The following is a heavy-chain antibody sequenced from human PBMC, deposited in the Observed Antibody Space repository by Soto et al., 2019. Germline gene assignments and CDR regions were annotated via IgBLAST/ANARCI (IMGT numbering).Heavy chain of an antibody. CDR1: GFTFSSYA. J-gene: IGHJ4*02. D-gene: IGHD2-15*01. V-gene: IGHV3-23*01. CDR2: ITGSGGST. Sequence: GGSLRLSCVASGFTFSSYAMSWVRQAPGKGLQWVSAITGSGGSTCYADSVKGRFTISRDNSKNTLYLQMNSLRAEDTAVYYCSGPIVMIAAHFDNWGQGTLVTVSS. CDR3: SGPIVMIAAHFDN.